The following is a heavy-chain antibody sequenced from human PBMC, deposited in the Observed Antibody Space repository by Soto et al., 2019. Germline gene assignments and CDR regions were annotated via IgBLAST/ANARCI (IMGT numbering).Heavy chain of an antibody. D-gene: IGHD3-22*01. CDR1: LFTFVGYA. CDR2: SSGSGGST. J-gene: IGHJ4*02. Sequence: PVGSLRHWCGASLFTFVGYAMRRFLKAVGKGLEWVSASSGSGGSTYYADSVQGRFTISRDNSKNTLYLQMNSLRAEDTAVYYCAKAFNYYDSSGYHYWGQGTLVTVSS. V-gene: IGHV3-23*01. CDR3: AKAFNYYDSSGYHY.